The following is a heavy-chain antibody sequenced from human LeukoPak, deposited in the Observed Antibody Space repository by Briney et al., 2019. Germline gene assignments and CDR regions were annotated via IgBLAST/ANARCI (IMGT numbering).Heavy chain of an antibody. V-gene: IGHV4-59*01. CDR1: GGSISSYY. J-gene: IGHJ4*02. CDR2: IYYSGST. Sequence: SETLSLTCTVSGGSISSYYWSWIRQPPGKGLEWIGYIYYSGSTNYNPSLKSRVTISVDTSKNQFSLKLSSVTAADTAVYYCARVQQQLVSGFDYWGQGTLVTVSS. D-gene: IGHD6-13*01. CDR3: ARVQQQLVSGFDY.